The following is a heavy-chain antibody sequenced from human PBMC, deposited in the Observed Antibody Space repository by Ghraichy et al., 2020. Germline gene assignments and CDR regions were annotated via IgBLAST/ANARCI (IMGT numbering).Heavy chain of an antibody. Sequence: GGSLRLSCAASGFTFSSYAMSWVRQAPGKGLEWVSAISGSGGSTYYADSVKGRFTISRDNSKNTLYLQMNSLRAEDTAVYYCAKVRQPNVLLWFGESAFDYWGQGTLVTVSS. CDR3: AKVRQPNVLLWFGESAFDY. J-gene: IGHJ4*02. CDR2: ISGSGGST. CDR1: GFTFSSYA. V-gene: IGHV3-23*01. D-gene: IGHD3-10*01.